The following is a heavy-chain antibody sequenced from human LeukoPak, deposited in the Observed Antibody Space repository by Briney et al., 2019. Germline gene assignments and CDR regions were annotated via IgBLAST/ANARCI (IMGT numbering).Heavy chain of an antibody. CDR1: GFTFDDYA. CDR2: ISWNSGSI. V-gene: IGHV3-9*01. CDR3: AKEGRPYGMDV. J-gene: IGHJ6*02. Sequence: GGSLRLSCAASGFTFDDYAMHWVRHAPGKGLEWVSGISWNSGSIGYADSVKGRFTISRDNAKNSLYLQMNSLRAEDTALYYCAKEGRPYGMDVWGQGTTVTVSS.